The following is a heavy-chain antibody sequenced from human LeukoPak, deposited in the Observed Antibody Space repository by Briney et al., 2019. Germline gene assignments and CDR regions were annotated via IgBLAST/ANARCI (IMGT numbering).Heavy chain of an antibody. J-gene: IGHJ4*02. Sequence: GGSLRLSCAASGFTFDDYAMTWVRQAPGKGLEWVSGINWNGGGTGYADSVKGRFTISRDNAKNSLYLQMNSLRAEDTAFYYCARDRIVGATSPGGYWGQGTLVTVSS. V-gene: IGHV3-20*04. CDR2: INWNGGGT. CDR3: ARDRIVGATSPGGY. CDR1: GFTFDDYA. D-gene: IGHD1-26*01.